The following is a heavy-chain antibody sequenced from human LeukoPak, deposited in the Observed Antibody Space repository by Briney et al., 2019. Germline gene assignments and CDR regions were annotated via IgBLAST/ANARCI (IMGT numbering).Heavy chain of an antibody. CDR2: ISTSSSYT. CDR1: GFTYRSYA. V-gene: IGHV3-11*05. Sequence: GGSLRLSCAASGFTYRSYAMSWTRQAPGKGLEWVSYISTSSSYTTYADSVKGRFTISRDNDRNSLFLQMNSLRAEDTAVYYCARGTAGDYWGQGTLVTVSS. J-gene: IGHJ4*02. CDR3: ARGTAGDY.